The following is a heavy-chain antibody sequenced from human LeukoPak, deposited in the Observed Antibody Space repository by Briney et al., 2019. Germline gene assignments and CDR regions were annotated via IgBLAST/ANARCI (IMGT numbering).Heavy chain of an antibody. Sequence: SQTLSLTCAVYGGSFSGYYWSWIRQPPGKGLEWIGGINHSGSTNYNPSLKSLVTISVDTSKNQFSLKLSSVTAADTAVYYCARGPTLSQYCSGGSCYWASDAFDIWGQGTMVTVSS. D-gene: IGHD2-15*01. CDR1: GGSFSGYY. J-gene: IGHJ3*02. CDR3: ARGPTLSQYCSGGSCYWASDAFDI. CDR2: INHSGST. V-gene: IGHV4-34*01.